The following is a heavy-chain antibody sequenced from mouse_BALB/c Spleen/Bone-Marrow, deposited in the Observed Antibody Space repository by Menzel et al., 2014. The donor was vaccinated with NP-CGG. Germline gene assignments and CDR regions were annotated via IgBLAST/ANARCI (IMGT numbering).Heavy chain of an antibody. Sequence: VQLQQSGPELVEPGASVKMSCKASGYTFTSYVMHWVKQKPGQGLEWIGYINPYNDGTKYNEKFKGKATLTSDKSSSTPYMELTSLTSEDSAVYYCASPYYRYDGFAYWGQGTLVTVSA. CDR1: GYTFTSYV. D-gene: IGHD2-14*01. V-gene: IGHV1-14*01. J-gene: IGHJ3*01. CDR3: ASPYYRYDGFAY. CDR2: INPYNDGT.